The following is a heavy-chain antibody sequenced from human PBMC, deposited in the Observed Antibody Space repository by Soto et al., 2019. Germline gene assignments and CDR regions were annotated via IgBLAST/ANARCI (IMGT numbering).Heavy chain of an antibody. V-gene: IGHV4-34*01. CDR1: GGSFSGYY. CDR2: INHSGST. J-gene: IGHJ6*02. Sequence: SETLSLTCAVYGGSFSGYYWSWIRQPPGKGLEWIGEINHSGSTNYNPSLKSRVTISVDTSKNQFSLKLSSVTAADTAVYYCARVVAKYHYYGMEVWGQGTTVTVAS. CDR3: ARVVAKYHYYGMEV. D-gene: IGHD2-15*01.